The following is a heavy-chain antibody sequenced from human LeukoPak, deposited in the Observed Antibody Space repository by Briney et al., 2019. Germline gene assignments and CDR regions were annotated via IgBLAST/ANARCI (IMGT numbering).Heavy chain of an antibody. Sequence: GGSLRLSCAASGFTFSSYSMNWVRQAPGKGLEWVSSISCSSSYIYYADSVKGRFTISRDNAKNSLYLQMNSLRAEDTAVYYCARYQSITMVRGITRAPPNYWGQGTLVTVSS. D-gene: IGHD3-10*01. CDR2: ISCSSSYI. CDR3: ARYQSITMVRGITRAPPNY. CDR1: GFTFSSYS. J-gene: IGHJ4*02. V-gene: IGHV3-21*01.